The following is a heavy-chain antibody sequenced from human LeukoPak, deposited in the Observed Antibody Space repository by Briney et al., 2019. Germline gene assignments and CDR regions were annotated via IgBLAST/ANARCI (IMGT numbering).Heavy chain of an antibody. D-gene: IGHD6-19*01. CDR2: INPRGST. V-gene: IGHV4-34*01. CDR3: ARGLRQGSAWSWGPKEKSYQYMDV. J-gene: IGHJ6*04. Sequence: PSETLSLTCGVSGGSFSSHYWTWTRQPPGKGLEWIGEINPRGSTNYNPSLESRVTVSADTSRNQLSLSLTSVTAADSAVYFCARGLRQGSAWSWGPKEKSYQYMDVWGTGTTVIVSS. CDR1: GGSFSSHY.